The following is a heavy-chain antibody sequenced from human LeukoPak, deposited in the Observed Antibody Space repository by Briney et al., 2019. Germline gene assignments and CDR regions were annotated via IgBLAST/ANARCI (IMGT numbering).Heavy chain of an antibody. D-gene: IGHD6-6*01. CDR1: GFTFGSYG. CDR2: IRSDGSNK. J-gene: IGHJ6*03. CDR3: AKVIAARPTPRPGDYMDV. Sequence: GGSLRLSCAASGFTFGSYGMHWVRQAPGKGLEWVTFIRSDGSNKYYADSVKGRFTISRDNSKNTLYLQMNSLRAEDTAVYYCAKVIAARPTPRPGDYMDVWGKGTTVTVSS. V-gene: IGHV3-30*02.